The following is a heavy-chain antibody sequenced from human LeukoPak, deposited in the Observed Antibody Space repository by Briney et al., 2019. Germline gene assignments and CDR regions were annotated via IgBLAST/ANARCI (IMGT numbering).Heavy chain of an antibody. CDR2: FDPEDVET. V-gene: IGHV1-24*01. CDR3: ATDFYRGRQFDY. Sequence: ASVKVSCKASGYTFTDYYLHWVRQAPGKGLEWMGGFDPEDVETIYAQKFQGRVTMTEDTSTATAYMDLSSLRPDDTAVYYCATDFYRGRQFDYWGQGTLVTVSS. CDR1: GYTFTDYY. J-gene: IGHJ4*02. D-gene: IGHD2/OR15-2a*01.